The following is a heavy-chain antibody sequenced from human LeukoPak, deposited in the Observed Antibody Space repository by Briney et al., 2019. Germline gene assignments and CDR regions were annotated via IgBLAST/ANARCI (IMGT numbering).Heavy chain of an antibody. V-gene: IGHV1-2*02. J-gene: IGHJ6*03. CDR3: GRAGSYYYFYMDV. CDR2: INPNSGAT. D-gene: IGHD2-15*01. Sequence: ASVKVSCKASEYNFTDYYIHWVRQAPGQGLEWMGCINPNSGATYYSQKFQGRVTMTRDTSISTAFMDLSRLTSDDTAVYYCGRAGSYYYFYMDVWGKGTTVTVSS. CDR1: EYNFTDYY.